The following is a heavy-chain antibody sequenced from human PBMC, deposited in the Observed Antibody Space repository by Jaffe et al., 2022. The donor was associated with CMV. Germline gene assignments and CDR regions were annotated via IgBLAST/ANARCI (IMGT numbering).Heavy chain of an antibody. V-gene: IGHV3-49*04. CDR1: GFTFGDYA. CDR2: IRSKAYGGTT. D-gene: IGHD6-13*01. J-gene: IGHJ6*03. Sequence: EVQLVESGGGLVQPGRSLRLSCTASGFTFGDYAMSWVRQAPGKGLEWVGFIRSKAYGGTTEYAASVKGRFTISRDDSKSIAYLQMNSLKTEDTAVYYCTRARWALVLYYYYYYMDVWGKGTTVTVSS. CDR3: TRARWALVLYYYYYYMDV.